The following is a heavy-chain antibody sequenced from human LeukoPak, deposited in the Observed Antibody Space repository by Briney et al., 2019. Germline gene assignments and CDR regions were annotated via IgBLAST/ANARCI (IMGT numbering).Heavy chain of an antibody. CDR3: ASTYGGNSALYYFDY. J-gene: IGHJ4*02. Sequence: PSETLSLTCTVSGGSISSYYWSWIRQPPGKGLEWIGYIYYSGSTNYNPSLKSRVTISVDTSKNQFSLKLSSVTAADTAVYYCASTYGGNSALYYFDYWGQGTLVTVSS. V-gene: IGHV4-59*01. CDR1: GGSISSYY. CDR2: IYYSGST. D-gene: IGHD4-23*01.